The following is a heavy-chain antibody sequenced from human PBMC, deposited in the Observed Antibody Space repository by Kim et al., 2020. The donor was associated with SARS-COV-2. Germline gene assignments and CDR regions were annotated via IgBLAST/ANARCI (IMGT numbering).Heavy chain of an antibody. D-gene: IGHD3-10*01. Sequence: SLKRRVTISVDTSKIQFSLKLSSVTAADTAVYYCARVYYYGSGSYSLFDYWGQGTLVTVSS. V-gene: IGHV4-34*13. CDR3: ARVYYYGSGSYSLFDY. J-gene: IGHJ4*02.